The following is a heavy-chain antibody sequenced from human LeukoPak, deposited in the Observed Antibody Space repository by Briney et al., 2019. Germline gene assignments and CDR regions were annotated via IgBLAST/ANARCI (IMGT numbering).Heavy chain of an antibody. CDR3: ARANYYYYMDV. Sequence: SETLSLTCTVSGGSISSGGYYWSWIRQPPGKGLEWIGYIYHSGSTYYNPSLKSRVTISVDRSKNQFSLKLSSVTAADTAVYYCARANYYYYMDVWGKGTTVTVSS. CDR1: GGSISSGGYY. J-gene: IGHJ6*03. CDR2: IYHSGST. V-gene: IGHV4-30-2*01.